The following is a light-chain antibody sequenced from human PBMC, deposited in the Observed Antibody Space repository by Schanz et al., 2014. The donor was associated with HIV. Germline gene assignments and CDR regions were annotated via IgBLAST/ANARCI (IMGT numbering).Light chain of an antibody. V-gene: IGKV3-20*01. CDR1: QTVSSNS. Sequence: EIVMTQSPGTLSLSPGERATLSCRASQTVSSNSLGWYQHKPGQSPRLLIYAASSRATGIPDRFSGSGSGTDFTLTISRLEPEDFAVYYCQQYGSSPEVTFGPGTKVDIK. J-gene: IGKJ3*01. CDR3: QQYGSSPEVT. CDR2: AAS.